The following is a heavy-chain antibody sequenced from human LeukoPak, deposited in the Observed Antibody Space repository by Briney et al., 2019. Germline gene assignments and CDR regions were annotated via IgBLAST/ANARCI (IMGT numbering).Heavy chain of an antibody. CDR2: IYYSGST. Sequence: SQTLSLTCTVSGGSISSSGYCWSWIRQHPGKGLEWIGYIYYSGSTYYNPSLKSRVTISVDTSKNQFSLKLSSVTAADTAVYYCARDPSNYCSSTSCYKYGMDVWGKGTTVTVSS. D-gene: IGHD2-2*02. J-gene: IGHJ6*04. V-gene: IGHV4-31*03. CDR3: ARDPSNYCSSTSCYKYGMDV. CDR1: GGSISSSGYC.